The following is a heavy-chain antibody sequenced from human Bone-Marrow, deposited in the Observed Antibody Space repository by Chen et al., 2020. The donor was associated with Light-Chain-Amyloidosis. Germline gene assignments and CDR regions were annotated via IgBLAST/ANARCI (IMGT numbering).Heavy chain of an antibody. D-gene: IGHD3-22*01. CDR2: INAVNGNT. Sequence: QVQLVQSGAEVKKPGASVTVSCKASGYTFTTSGIHWVRQAPGQSLEWMGWINAVNGNTRYSQKFPGRVTITRDTSATTAYMELSSLRSEDTAEYYCARSPYDSSGYFFRWFAPWGQGTQVTVSS. CDR1: GYTFTTSG. CDR3: ARSPYDSSGYFFRWFAP. J-gene: IGHJ5*02. V-gene: IGHV1-3*01.